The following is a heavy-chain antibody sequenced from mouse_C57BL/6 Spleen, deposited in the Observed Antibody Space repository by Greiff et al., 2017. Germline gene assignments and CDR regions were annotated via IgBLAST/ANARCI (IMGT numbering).Heavy chain of an antibody. CDR1: GFSLTSYG. J-gene: IGHJ4*01. Sequence: VKVVESGPGLVQPSQSLSITCTVSGFSLTSYGVHWVRQSPGKGLEWLGVIWSGGSTDYNAAFISRLSISKDNSKSQVFFKMNSLQADDTAIYYCARTDYGSSYGYAMDYWGQGTSVTVSS. CDR3: ARTDYGSSYGYAMDY. D-gene: IGHD1-1*01. CDR2: IWSGGST. V-gene: IGHV2-2*01.